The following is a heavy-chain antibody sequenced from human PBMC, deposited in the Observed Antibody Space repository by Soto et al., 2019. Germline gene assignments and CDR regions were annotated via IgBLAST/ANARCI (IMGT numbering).Heavy chain of an antibody. J-gene: IGHJ4*02. V-gene: IGHV1-3*05. CDR3: ARGLDSSGYYYVYFDY. Sequence: QVQLVQSGAEEKKPGASVKVSCKASGYTFTSYAMHWVRQAPGQRLEWMGWINAGNGNTEYSQKFQGRVTITRDTSASTAYMELSSLRSEDTAVYYCARGLDSSGYYYVYFDYWGQGTLVTVSS. D-gene: IGHD3-22*01. CDR1: GYTFTSYA. CDR2: INAGNGNT.